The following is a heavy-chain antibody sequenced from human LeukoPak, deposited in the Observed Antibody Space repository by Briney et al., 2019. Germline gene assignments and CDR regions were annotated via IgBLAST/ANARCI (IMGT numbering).Heavy chain of an antibody. CDR2: ISSSGSTI. J-gene: IGHJ4*02. V-gene: IGHV3-48*03. D-gene: IGHD1-26*01. Sequence: PGGSLRLSCAASGFTFSSYGVNWVRQAPGKGLEWVSYISSSGSTIYYADSVKGRFTISRDNAKNSLYLQMNSLRAEDTAVYYCAREGSYHFDYWGQGTLVTVSS. CDR1: GFTFSSYG. CDR3: AREGSYHFDY.